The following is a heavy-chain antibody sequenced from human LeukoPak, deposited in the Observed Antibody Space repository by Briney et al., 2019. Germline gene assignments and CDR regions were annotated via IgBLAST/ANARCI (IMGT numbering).Heavy chain of an antibody. CDR1: KFTFSSYG. D-gene: IGHD3/OR15-3a*01. CDR2: TQNDESKK. CDR3: AKNEGGLVIISSP. J-gene: IGHJ5*02. V-gene: IGHV3-30*02. Sequence: HPGGSLRLSCAASKFTFSSYGMHWVRQAPGKGLEWVAYTQNDESKKYYVDSVKGRFTISRDNSKNTLYLQMNSLRAEDTAVYYCAKNEGGLVIISSPWGQGTLVTVSS.